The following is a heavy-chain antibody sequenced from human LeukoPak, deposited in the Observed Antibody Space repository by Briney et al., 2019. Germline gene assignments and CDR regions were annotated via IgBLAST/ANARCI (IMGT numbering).Heavy chain of an antibody. CDR3: ARDRLPGCSGGSCYSYYYYGMDV. V-gene: IGHV3-30*04. J-gene: IGHJ6*04. D-gene: IGHD2-15*01. CDR1: GFTFSSYA. CDR2: ISYDGSNK. Sequence: GRSLRLSCAASGFTFSSYAMHWVRQAPGKGLEWVAVISYDGSNKYYADSVKGRFTISRDNSKNTLYLRMNSLRAEDTAVYYCARDRLPGCSGGSCYSYYYYGMDVWGKGTTVTVSS.